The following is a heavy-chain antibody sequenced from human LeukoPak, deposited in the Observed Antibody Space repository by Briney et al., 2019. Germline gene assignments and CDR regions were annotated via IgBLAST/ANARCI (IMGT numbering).Heavy chain of an antibody. CDR2: IIPIFGTA. J-gene: IGHJ6*04. CDR3: ARDDIVVVPAAQRTYYYYGMDV. Sequence: SSVKVSCKASGGTFSSYAISWARQAPGQGLEWMGGIIPIFGTANYAQKFQGRVTITADESTSTAYMELSSLRSEDTAVYYCARDDIVVVPAAQRTYYYYGMDVWGKGTTVTVSS. V-gene: IGHV1-69*13. CDR1: GGTFSSYA. D-gene: IGHD2-2*01.